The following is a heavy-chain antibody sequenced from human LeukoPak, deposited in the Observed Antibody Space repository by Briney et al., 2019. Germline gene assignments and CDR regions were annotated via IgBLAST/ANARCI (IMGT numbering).Heavy chain of an antibody. V-gene: IGHV4-4*02. CDR3: AREVVPAATDAFDI. Sequence: KTSETLSLTCAVSGGSISSSNWWSWVRQPPGKGLEWIGEIYHSGSTNYNPSLKSRVTISVDKSKNQFSLKLSSVTAADTAVYYCAREVVPAATDAFDIWGQGTMVTVSS. J-gene: IGHJ3*02. CDR2: IYHSGST. CDR1: GGSISSSNW. D-gene: IGHD2-2*01.